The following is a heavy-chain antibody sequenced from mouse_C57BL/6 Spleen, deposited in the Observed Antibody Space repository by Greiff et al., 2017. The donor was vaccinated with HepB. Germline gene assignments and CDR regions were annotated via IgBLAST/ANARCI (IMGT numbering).Heavy chain of an antibody. J-gene: IGHJ2*01. D-gene: IGHD1-1*01. CDR1: GYTFTSYG. Sequence: VQLQESGAELARPGASVKLSCKASGYTFTSYGISWVKQRTGQGLEWIGEIYPRSGNTYYNEKFKGKATLTADKSSSTAYMVLRSLTSEDSAVYFCARDYYGSSYSYFDYWGQGTTLTVSS. V-gene: IGHV1-81*01. CDR2: IYPRSGNT. CDR3: ARDYYGSSYSYFDY.